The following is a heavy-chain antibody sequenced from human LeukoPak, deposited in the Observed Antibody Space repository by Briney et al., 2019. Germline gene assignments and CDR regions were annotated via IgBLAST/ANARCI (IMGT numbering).Heavy chain of an antibody. J-gene: IGHJ4*02. CDR2: ISYDGSNK. V-gene: IGHV3-30-3*01. Sequence: PGGSLRLSCAASGFTFSSYAMHWVRQAPGKGLEWVAVISYDGSNKYYADSVKGRFTIHRDNSKNTLYLQMNSLRAEDTAVYYCARGTPRLDFRGGNDYWGQGTLVTVSS. CDR1: GFTFSSYA. CDR3: ARGTPRLDFRGGNDY. D-gene: IGHD3-16*01.